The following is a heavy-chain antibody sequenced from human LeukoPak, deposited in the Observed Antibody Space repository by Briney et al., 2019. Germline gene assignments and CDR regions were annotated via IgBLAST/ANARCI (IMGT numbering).Heavy chain of an antibody. CDR3: ARTSSGYSYY. J-gene: IGHJ4*02. D-gene: IGHD3-22*01. CDR2: ISSSGSTI. V-gene: IGHV3-48*03. CDR1: GFTFSSYE. Sequence: SGGSLRLSCAASGFTFSSYEMNWVRQAPGKGLEWVSYISSSGSTIYYADSVKGRFTISRDNAKNSLYLQMNSLRAEDTAVYYCARTSSGYSYYWGQGTLVTVSS.